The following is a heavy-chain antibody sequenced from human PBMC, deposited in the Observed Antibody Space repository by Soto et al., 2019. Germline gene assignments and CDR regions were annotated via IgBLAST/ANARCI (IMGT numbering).Heavy chain of an antibody. CDR1: GGTFSSYT. D-gene: IGHD4-17*01. J-gene: IGHJ3*02. Sequence: QVQLVQSGAEVKKPGSSVKVSCKASGGTFSSYTISWVRQAPGQGLEWMGRIIPILGTANYAQKFQGRVTITADKSTSTAYMELSSLRSEDTAVYYCAREYGDYVGAFDIWGQGTMVTVSS. CDR3: AREYGDYVGAFDI. V-gene: IGHV1-69*08. CDR2: IIPILGTA.